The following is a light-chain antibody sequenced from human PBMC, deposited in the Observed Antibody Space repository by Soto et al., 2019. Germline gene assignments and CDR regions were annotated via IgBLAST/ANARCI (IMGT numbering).Light chain of an antibody. CDR1: KSISTY. J-gene: IGKJ1*01. V-gene: IGKV3-11*01. Sequence: EIVLTQSPDTLSLSPGERATLSCRASKSISTYLVWYQQKPGQAPRLLIYNASQRATGIPVRFSGSGSGTDFTLTISSLAPEDFAVYYCQQYNNWPRTFGQGTKVEIK. CDR3: QQYNNWPRT. CDR2: NAS.